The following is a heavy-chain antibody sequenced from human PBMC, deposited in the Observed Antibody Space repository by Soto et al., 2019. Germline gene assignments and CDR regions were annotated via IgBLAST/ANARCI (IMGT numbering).Heavy chain of an antibody. J-gene: IGHJ1*01. CDR2: ISSSSSYT. D-gene: IGHD6-6*01. CDR3: ARDSKEGARPESNRLDR. Sequence: GGSMRLSCAASGFTFSDYYMSWIRQAPGKGLEWVSYISSSSSYTNYADSVKGRFTISRDNAKNSLYLQMNSLRAEDTAGDYCARDSKEGARPESNRLDRWGKGTRVTV. CDR1: GFTFSDYY. V-gene: IGHV3-11*06.